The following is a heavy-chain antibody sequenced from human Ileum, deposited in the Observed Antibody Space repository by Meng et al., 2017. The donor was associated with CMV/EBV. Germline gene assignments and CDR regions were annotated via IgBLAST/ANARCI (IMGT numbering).Heavy chain of an antibody. CDR1: GYTFSTCY. CDR2: SSHSSDMT. Sequence: SVKIACKAYGYTFSTCYVHWVRQAPGQGLEWMAVSSHSSDMTSYAQKFQGRITMTRDTSTSTVYLELTGLRSEDTGVYYCVSYTYTYDWGQGTLVTVSS. D-gene: IGHD3-16*01. CDR3: VSYTYTYD. J-gene: IGHJ4*02. V-gene: IGHV1-46*01.